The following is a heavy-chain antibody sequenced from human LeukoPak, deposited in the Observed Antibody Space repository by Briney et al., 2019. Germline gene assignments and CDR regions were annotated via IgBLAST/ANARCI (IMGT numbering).Heavy chain of an antibody. CDR3: AREVQRMGISAGGTEYHYYYMDV. CDR1: GYTFTSYD. CDR2: MNPNSGNT. D-gene: IGHD6-13*01. Sequence: ASVKVSCKASGYTFTSYDINWVRQATGQGLEWMGWMNPNSGNTGYAQKFQGRVTMTRNTSISTAYMELSSLRSEDTAVYYCAREVQRMGISAGGTEYHYYYMDVWGKGTTVTIS. J-gene: IGHJ6*03. V-gene: IGHV1-8*01.